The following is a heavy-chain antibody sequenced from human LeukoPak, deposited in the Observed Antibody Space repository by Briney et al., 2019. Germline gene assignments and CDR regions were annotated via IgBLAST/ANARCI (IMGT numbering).Heavy chain of an antibody. CDR1: GGSISSYY. V-gene: IGHV4-59*01. D-gene: IGHD3-10*01. J-gene: IGHJ4*02. CDR2: IYYSGST. Sequence: PSETLSLTCTVSGGSISSYYWSWIRQPPGKGLEWIGYIYYSGSTNYNPSLKSRVTISVDTSKNQFSLKLSSVTAADTAVYYCARDLSRSASGSGTYDYWGQGTLVTVSS. CDR3: ARDLSRSASGSGTYDY.